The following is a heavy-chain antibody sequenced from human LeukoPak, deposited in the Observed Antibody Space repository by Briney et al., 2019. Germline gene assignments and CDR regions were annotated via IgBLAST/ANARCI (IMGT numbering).Heavy chain of an antibody. CDR2: ISHIGTT. V-gene: IGHV4-31*03. D-gene: IGHD3-10*01. CDR3: ARGVQGWFAP. J-gene: IGHJ5*02. CDR1: GDSISSGAYY. Sequence: SQTLSLTCTVSGDSISSGAYYWTWVRQYPGTGLEWIGYISHIGTTYNNPSLKSRVSISVDTSRNQLSLRLTSVTAADTAVYYCARGVQGWFAPWGQGTLVTVSS.